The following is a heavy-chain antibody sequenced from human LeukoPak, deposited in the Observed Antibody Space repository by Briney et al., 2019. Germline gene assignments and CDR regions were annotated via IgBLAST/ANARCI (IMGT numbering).Heavy chain of an antibody. CDR3: ARSEAGGYCSGGSCYSTHYYGMDV. J-gene: IGHJ6*02. D-gene: IGHD2-15*01. CDR1: GFTFSDYH. CDR2: ISSSGSTI. V-gene: IGHV3-11*01. Sequence: PGGSLRLSCAASGFTFSDYHMSWIRQAPGKGLEWVSYISSSGSTIYYADSVKGRFTISRDNAKNSLYLQMNSLRAEDTAVYYCARSEAGGYCSGGSCYSTHYYGMDVWGQGTTVTVSS.